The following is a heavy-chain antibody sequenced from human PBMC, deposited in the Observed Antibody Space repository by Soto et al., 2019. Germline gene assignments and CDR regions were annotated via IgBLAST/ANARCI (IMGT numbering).Heavy chain of an antibody. Sequence: SVKVSCKASGGTFSSYAISWVRQAPGQGLEWMGGIIPIFGTANYAQKFQGRVTTTADESTSTAYMELSSLRSEDTAVYYCARADSHYDFWSGYYIDRWYFDLWGRGTLVTVSS. CDR1: GGTFSSYA. V-gene: IGHV1-69*13. CDR2: IIPIFGTA. CDR3: ARADSHYDFWSGYYIDRWYFDL. J-gene: IGHJ2*01. D-gene: IGHD3-3*01.